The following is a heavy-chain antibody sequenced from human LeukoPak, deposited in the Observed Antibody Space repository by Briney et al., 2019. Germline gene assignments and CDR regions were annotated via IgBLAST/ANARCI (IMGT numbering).Heavy chain of an antibody. CDR2: FDPEDGET. CDR1: GYTLTELS. D-gene: IGHD1-26*01. CDR3: ATAFTEVGASVSAFDI. J-gene: IGHJ3*02. Sequence: GASVKVSCKVSGYTLTELSMHWVRQAPGKGLEWMGGFDPEDGETIYAQEFQGRVTMTEDTSTDTAYMELSSLRSEDTAVYYCATAFTEVGASVSAFDIWGQGTMVTVSS. V-gene: IGHV1-24*01.